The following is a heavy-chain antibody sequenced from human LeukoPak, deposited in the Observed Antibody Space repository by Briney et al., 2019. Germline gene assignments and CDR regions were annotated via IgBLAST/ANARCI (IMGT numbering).Heavy chain of an antibody. Sequence: GSLRLSCAASGSTVSSYYMSWVRQAPGKGPEWVSVIYNDETTFYADSVKGRFTISRDNSKNTLYLQMSNLRAEDTAVYYCARDYEVTGTILDYWGQGTLVTVSS. CDR3: ARDYEVTGTILDY. V-gene: IGHV3-66*01. CDR1: GSTVSSYY. D-gene: IGHD2-21*02. CDR2: IYNDETT. J-gene: IGHJ4*02.